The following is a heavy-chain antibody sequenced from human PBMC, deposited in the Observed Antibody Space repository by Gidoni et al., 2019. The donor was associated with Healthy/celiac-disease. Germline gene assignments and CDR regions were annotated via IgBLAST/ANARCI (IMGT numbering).Heavy chain of an antibody. Sequence: EVQLVASGGGLVKPGGSLRLSCAASGFTFSSCSMNWVRQAPGKGLEWVSFISSRGTTIFYADSVKGRFTISRDNAKNSLLLQMNSLRAEDTAVYYCARERDLCSGGSCYGGDAFDIWGQGTMVTVSS. CDR2: ISSRGTTI. J-gene: IGHJ3*02. CDR1: GFTFSSCS. CDR3: ARERDLCSGGSCYGGDAFDI. D-gene: IGHD2-15*01. V-gene: IGHV3-21*01.